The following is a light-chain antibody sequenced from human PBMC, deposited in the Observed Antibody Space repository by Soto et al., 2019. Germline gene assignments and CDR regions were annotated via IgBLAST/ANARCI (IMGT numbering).Light chain of an antibody. CDR2: GAS. J-gene: IGKJ5*01. CDR1: QTVSSY. V-gene: IGKV3-20*01. Sequence: ENVLTQSPGTLSLSPGERATLSCRASQTVSSYLTWYQQRPGQAPRLLIYGASKRATGIPDRFSGSGSGTDFTLTISRLEPEEFALYYCQQYGTSLITFGQGTRLEIK. CDR3: QQYGTSLIT.